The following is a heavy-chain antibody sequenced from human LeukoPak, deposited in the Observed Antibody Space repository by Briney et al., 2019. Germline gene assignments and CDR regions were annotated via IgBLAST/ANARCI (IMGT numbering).Heavy chain of an antibody. CDR1: GGTFSSYA. D-gene: IGHD4-11*01. CDR3: ARTVTNYYYYYMDV. V-gene: IGHV1-69*13. Sequence: SVKVSCKASGGTFSSYAISWVRQAPGQGLEWMGGIIPIFGTANYAQKFQGRVTTTADESTSTAYMELSSLRSEDTAVYYCARTVTNYYYYYMDVWGKGTTVTVSS. J-gene: IGHJ6*03. CDR2: IIPIFGTA.